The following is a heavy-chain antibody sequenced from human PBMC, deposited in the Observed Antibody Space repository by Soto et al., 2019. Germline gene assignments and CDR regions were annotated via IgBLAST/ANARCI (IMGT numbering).Heavy chain of an antibody. CDR1: GFTVSSNF. V-gene: IGHV3-53*01. CDR2: IYSGGNT. CDR3: ARVNPPYP. J-gene: IGHJ5*02. Sequence: GGSLRLSCAASGFTVSSNFMSWVRQAPGKGLQWASIIYSGGNTYYADSVKGRFTISRDVSKNTLYLQMNSLRADDTAVYYCARVNPPYPWGQGTLVTVSS.